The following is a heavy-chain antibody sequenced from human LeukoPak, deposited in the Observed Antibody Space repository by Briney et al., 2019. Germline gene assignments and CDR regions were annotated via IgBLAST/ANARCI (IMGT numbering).Heavy chain of an antibody. Sequence: PGRSLRLSCAASGFTFSSYAMHWVRQAPGKGLEWVAVISYDGSNKYYADSVKGRFTISRDNSKNTLYLQMNSLRAEDTAEYYCARDGGFQDIVVVVATAPPDYWGQGTLVTVSS. V-gene: IGHV3-30*04. CDR3: ARDGGFQDIVVVVATAPPDY. CDR1: GFTFSSYA. J-gene: IGHJ4*02. D-gene: IGHD2-15*01. CDR2: ISYDGSNK.